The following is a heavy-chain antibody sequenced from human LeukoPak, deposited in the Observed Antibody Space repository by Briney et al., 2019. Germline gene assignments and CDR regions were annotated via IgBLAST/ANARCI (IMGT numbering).Heavy chain of an antibody. J-gene: IGHJ4*02. CDR1: GFTFSSYG. Sequence: GRSLRLSCAASGFTFSSYGMHWVRQAPGKGLEWVAVISYDGSNKYYADSVKGRFTISRDNSKNTLYLQMNSLRAEDTAVYYCAKDQGYCSSTSCNDFDYWGQGTLVTVSS. V-gene: IGHV3-30*18. CDR2: ISYDGSNK. CDR3: AKDQGYCSSTSCNDFDY. D-gene: IGHD2-2*01.